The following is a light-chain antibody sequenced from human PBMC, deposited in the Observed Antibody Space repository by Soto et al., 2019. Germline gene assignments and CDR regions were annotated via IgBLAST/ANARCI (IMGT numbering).Light chain of an antibody. Sequence: QPVLTQPPSASGTPGQRVTISCSGSSSNIGSRSVNWYQQLPGTAPKLLIHNNSQRPSGGPDRFSVSKSGTSASLAISGIHSEDEADYYCAAWDYSLSCPVFGGGTKQTVL. CDR1: SSNIGSRS. J-gene: IGLJ3*02. V-gene: IGLV1-44*01. CDR3: AAWDYSLSCPV. CDR2: NNS.